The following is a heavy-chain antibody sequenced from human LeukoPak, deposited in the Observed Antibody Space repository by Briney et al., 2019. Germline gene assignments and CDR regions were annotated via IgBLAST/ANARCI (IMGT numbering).Heavy chain of an antibody. CDR3: ARGDYDSSGYYHTLNYYYYYGMDV. D-gene: IGHD3-22*01. Sequence: ASVKVSCKASGYTFTSYGISWVRQAPGQGLEWMGIINPSGGSTSYAQKFQGRVTMTRDTSTSTVYMELSSLRSEDTAVYYCARGDYDSSGYYHTLNYYYYYGMDVWGQGTTVTVSS. J-gene: IGHJ6*02. CDR1: GYTFTSYG. CDR2: INPSGGST. V-gene: IGHV1-46*01.